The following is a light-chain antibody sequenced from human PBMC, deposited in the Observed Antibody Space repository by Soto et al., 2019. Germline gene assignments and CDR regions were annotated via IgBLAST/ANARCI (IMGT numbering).Light chain of an antibody. CDR1: QSVSSY. CDR3: QQRSNWPPT. V-gene: IGKV3-11*01. Sequence: EIVLTQSPATLSLSPGERVTLSCRASQSVSSYLAWYQQKPGQAPRLLIYDASNRATGIPARLSGSGSGTDFTLTISSLEPEDFAIYYCQQRSNWPPTFGQGTKLEIK. CDR2: DAS. J-gene: IGKJ2*01.